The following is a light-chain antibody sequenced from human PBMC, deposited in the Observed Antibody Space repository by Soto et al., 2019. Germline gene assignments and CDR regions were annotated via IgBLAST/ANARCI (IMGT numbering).Light chain of an antibody. CDR2: GAS. Sequence: EVMMTQSPATLSVSPGERATLSCGASHSVSSNLAWYHQKPGQAPRLLIYGASTRATGIPARFSGSGSGTEFTLTISSLQSEDFAVYYCQQSNNWPRTFGQGTKVDIK. J-gene: IGKJ1*01. CDR1: HSVSSN. CDR3: QQSNNWPRT. V-gene: IGKV3-15*01.